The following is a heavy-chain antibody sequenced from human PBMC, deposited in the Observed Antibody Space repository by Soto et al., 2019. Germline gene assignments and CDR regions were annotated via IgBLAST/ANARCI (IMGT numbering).Heavy chain of an antibody. V-gene: IGHV2-5*02. CDR3: AHSVGAVGYCISTSCYHDYGMDV. D-gene: IGHD2-2*01. Sequence: QITLKESGPTLVKPTQTLTLTCTFSGFSLSTSGVGVGWIRQPPGKALEWLALIYWDDDKRYSPSLKSRLTITKDTSKNPXXLXMXXMDPVDTATYYCAHSVGAVGYCISTSCYHDYGMDVWGQGTTVTVSS. J-gene: IGHJ6*02. CDR2: IYWDDDK. CDR1: GFSLSTSGVG.